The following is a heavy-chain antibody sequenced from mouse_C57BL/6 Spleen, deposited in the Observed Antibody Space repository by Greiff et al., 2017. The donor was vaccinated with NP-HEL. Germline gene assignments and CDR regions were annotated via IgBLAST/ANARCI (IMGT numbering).Heavy chain of an antibody. V-gene: IGHV14-2*01. CDR3: ARSGLLPPDY. Sequence: VQLQQSGAELVKPGASVKLSCTASGFNIKDYYMHWVKQRTEQGLEWIGRIDPEDGETKYAPKFPGKATITADTSSNTAYLQLISLTSEDTAVYYCARSGLLPPDYWGQGTTLTVSS. CDR2: IDPEDGET. D-gene: IGHD1-1*01. CDR1: GFNIKDYY. J-gene: IGHJ2*01.